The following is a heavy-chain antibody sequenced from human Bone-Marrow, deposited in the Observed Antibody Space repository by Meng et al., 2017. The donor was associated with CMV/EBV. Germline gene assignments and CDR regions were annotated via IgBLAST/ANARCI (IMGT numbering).Heavy chain of an antibody. D-gene: IGHD2-2*01. V-gene: IGHV3-23*03. Sequence: GGSLRLSCAASGFTFSSYSMNWVRQAPGKGLEWVSVIYSGGSSTYYADSVKGRFTISRDNSKNTLYLQMNSLRAEDTAVYYCAKGGSTSLYYYYGMDVWGQGTTVTVSS. CDR1: GFTFSSYS. CDR2: IYSGGSST. J-gene: IGHJ6*02. CDR3: AKGGSTSLYYYYGMDV.